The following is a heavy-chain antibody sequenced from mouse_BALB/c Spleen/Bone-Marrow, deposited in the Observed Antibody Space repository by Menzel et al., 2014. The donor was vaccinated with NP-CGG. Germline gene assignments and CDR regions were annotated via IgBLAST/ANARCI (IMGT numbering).Heavy chain of an antibody. CDR1: GFSLTDYG. Sequence: VQLVESGPGLVAPSQSLSITCTVSGFSLTDYGVSWIRPPPGKGLEWLGVIWGGGITYYNSALKSSLTISKDNSKSQVFLKMNSLQTDDTAMYYCAKLGGYFDYWGQGTTLTVSS. CDR3: AKLGGYFDY. V-gene: IGHV2-6-5*01. J-gene: IGHJ2*01. CDR2: IWGGGIT. D-gene: IGHD4-1*01.